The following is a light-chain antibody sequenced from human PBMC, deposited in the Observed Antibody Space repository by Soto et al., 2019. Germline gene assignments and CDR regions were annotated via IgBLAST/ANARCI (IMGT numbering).Light chain of an antibody. CDR1: SSDVGGYNY. Sequence: QSALTQPPSASGSPGQSVTISCTGTSSDVGGYNYVSWYQQHPGKAPKLMIDEVSKRPSGVPDRFSGSKSGNTASLTVSGLQAEDEADYYCSSYAGSNNLVVFGGGTKVTVL. CDR3: SSYAGSNNLVV. J-gene: IGLJ2*01. V-gene: IGLV2-8*01. CDR2: EVS.